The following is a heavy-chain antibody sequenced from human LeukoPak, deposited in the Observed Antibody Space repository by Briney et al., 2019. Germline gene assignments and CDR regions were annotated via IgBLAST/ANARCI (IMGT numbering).Heavy chain of an antibody. CDR1: GFTFSSYG. CDR3: AELGITMIGGV. Sequence: GGSLRLSCAASGFTFSSYGMHWVRQAPGKGLEWVAFIRYDGSSKYYADSVKGRFTISRDNSKNTLYLQMNSLRAEDTAVYYCAELGITMIGGVWGKGTTVTISS. CDR2: IRYDGSSK. V-gene: IGHV3-30*02. D-gene: IGHD3-10*02. J-gene: IGHJ6*04.